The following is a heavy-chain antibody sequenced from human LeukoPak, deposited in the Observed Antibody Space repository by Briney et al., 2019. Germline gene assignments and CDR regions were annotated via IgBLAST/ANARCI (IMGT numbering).Heavy chain of an antibody. CDR2: MNPNNGKT. CDR3: ARFGVGNYYYGMDV. V-gene: IGHV1-8*01. D-gene: IGHD3-10*01. J-gene: IGHJ6*02. Sequence: ASVKVSCKASGYTFTSYDINWVRQATGQGLAWVGWMNPNNGKTGYAQKFQGRVTMTGNTSITTAYMELSSLRPDDTAVYYCARFGVGNYYYGMDVWGQGTTVIVSS. CDR1: GYTFTSYD.